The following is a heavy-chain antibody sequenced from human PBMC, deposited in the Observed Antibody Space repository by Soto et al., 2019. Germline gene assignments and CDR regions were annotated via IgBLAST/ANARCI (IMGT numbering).Heavy chain of an antibody. V-gene: IGHV3-30*18. D-gene: IGHD3-16*01. Sequence: QVPLLESWGGVVQPGRSLRLSCAASGFTFSSYGTHWFRQAPGKGLEGVAIISYDGSQKYYADSLKGRFIISRDNPTNPLYLQMNSLRAEETAVYYCAKARIRMIDLQYYYYGMDVWGQGTSVTVSS. J-gene: IGHJ6*02. CDR2: ISYDGSQK. CDR1: GFTFSSYG. CDR3: AKARIRMIDLQYYYYGMDV.